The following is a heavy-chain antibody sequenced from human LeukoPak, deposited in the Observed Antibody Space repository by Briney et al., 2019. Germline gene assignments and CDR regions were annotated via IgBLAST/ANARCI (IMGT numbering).Heavy chain of an antibody. V-gene: IGHV3-23*01. CDR1: EFTFDNYA. Sequence: EGSLRLSCAASEFTFDNYAMSWVRQAPGKGLEWVSAISGSGGSTYYADSVKGRFTISRDNAKNTVYLHMNSLRAEDTAVYYCARGALYSYYMDVWGKGTTVTVSS. CDR3: ARGALYSYYMDV. CDR2: ISGSGGST. J-gene: IGHJ6*03.